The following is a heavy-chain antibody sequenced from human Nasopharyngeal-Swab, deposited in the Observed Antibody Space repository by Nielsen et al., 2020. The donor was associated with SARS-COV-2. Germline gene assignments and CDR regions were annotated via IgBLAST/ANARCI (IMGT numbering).Heavy chain of an antibody. J-gene: IGHJ4*02. Sequence: GGSLRLSCAASGFIFSSDYMRWVRQAPGKGLEWVSGIYSGGSTYYADSVRGRFTISRDNPKNTVYLQMNGLRPEDTAVYYCGREARFWGQGTLVTVS. D-gene: IGHD3-3*01. CDR3: GREARF. CDR1: GFIFSSDY. CDR2: IYSGGST. V-gene: IGHV3-66*01.